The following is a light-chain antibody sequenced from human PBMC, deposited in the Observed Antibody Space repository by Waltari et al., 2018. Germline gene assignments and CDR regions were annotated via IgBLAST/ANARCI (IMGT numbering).Light chain of an antibody. CDR1: QSVRST. Sequence: DIVMTQSPATLSLSPGESATLSCRASQSVRSTFAWFQQKPGQPPRLLIYGTSTRATGIPARFSGSGSGTEFSLTISSLQPEEFATYYCQQYDHWPWTFGQGTRVEAK. J-gene: IGKJ1*01. CDR2: GTS. CDR3: QQYDHWPWT. V-gene: IGKV3D-15*01.